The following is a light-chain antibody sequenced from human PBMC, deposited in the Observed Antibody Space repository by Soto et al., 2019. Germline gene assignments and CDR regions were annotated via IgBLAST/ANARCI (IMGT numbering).Light chain of an antibody. J-gene: IGLJ1*01. Sequence: QSALTQPASVSGSPGQSITISCTGTSSDVGGYNYVSWYQQHPGKAPKLMIYDVSNRPSGVSNRFSGSKSGNTASLTISGLQAEVEAAYYCSSYTSSSLSVFGTGTKLTVL. CDR3: SSYTSSSLSV. CDR2: DVS. V-gene: IGLV2-14*03. CDR1: SSDVGGYNY.